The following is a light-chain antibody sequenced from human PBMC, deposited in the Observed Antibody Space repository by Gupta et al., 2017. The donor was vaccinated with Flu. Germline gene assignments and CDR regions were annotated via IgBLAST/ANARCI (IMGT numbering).Light chain of an antibody. CDR3: CAYAGSYTWV. CDR2: DVS. J-gene: IGLJ3*02. V-gene: IGLV2-11*01. CDR1: SSDVGGYNY. Sequence: SVTISCTGTSSDVGGYNYVSWYQQHPGKAPQLMIDDVSKRPSGVPDRFSGSKSGNTASLTISGLQAEDEADYYCCAYAGSYTWVFGGGTKLTVL.